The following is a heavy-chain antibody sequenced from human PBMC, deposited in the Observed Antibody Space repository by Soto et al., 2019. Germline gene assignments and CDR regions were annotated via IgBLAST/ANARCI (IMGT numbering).Heavy chain of an antibody. CDR2: IGIGSSTK. V-gene: IGHV3-48*01. D-gene: IGHD3-22*01. Sequence: TGGSLRLSCESSGFTFSNYGMNWVRQATGKGLEWVSYIGIGSSTKYYADSVKGRFTISRDNAKNSLYLQMNSLRAEDTAVYYCAKDLEYYDSSGYYDYWGQGTLVTVSS. CDR1: GFTFSNYG. J-gene: IGHJ4*02. CDR3: AKDLEYYDSSGYYDY.